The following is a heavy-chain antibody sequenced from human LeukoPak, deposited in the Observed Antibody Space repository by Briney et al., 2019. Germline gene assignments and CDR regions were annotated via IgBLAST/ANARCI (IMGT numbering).Heavy chain of an antibody. CDR3: ARDYYGSGSYYPDAFDI. J-gene: IGHJ3*02. CDR1: GDSVSSNSAA. CDR2: TYYRSKWYN. Sequence: SQTLSLTCAISGDSVSSNSAAWNWIRQSPSRGLEWLGRTYYRSKWYNDYAVSVKSRITINPDTSKNKFSLQLNSVTPEDTAVYYCARDYYGSGSYYPDAFDIWGHGTMVTVSS. V-gene: IGHV6-1*01. D-gene: IGHD3-10*01.